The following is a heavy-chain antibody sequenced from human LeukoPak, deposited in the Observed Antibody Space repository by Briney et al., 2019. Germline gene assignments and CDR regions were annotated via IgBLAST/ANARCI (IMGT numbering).Heavy chain of an antibody. J-gene: IGHJ5*02. D-gene: IGHD3-16*01. CDR1: GDSIKSSSYY. CDR2: IYYSGTT. V-gene: IGHV4-39*07. Sequence: PSETLSLTRTVSGDSIKSSSYYWAWVRQPPGKGLEWIASIYYSGTTYYNPSLKSRVTISLDTSRNQHSLKLSSVTAADTAVYYCARERVHGEGGFDPWGQGTLVTVSS. CDR3: ARERVHGEGGFDP.